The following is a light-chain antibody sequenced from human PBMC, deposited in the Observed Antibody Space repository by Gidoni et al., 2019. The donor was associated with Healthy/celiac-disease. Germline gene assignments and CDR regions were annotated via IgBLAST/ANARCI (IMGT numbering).Light chain of an antibody. Sequence: DIQMTQSPSSLSASVEDRVPITCRARQSISSYLNWYQQKPGKAPKLLIYAASSLQSGVPSRFSGSGSGTDFTLTISSLQPEDFATYYCQQSYSTPLKLTFXGXTKVEIK. CDR3: QQSYSTPLKLT. V-gene: IGKV1-39*01. CDR2: AAS. J-gene: IGKJ4*01. CDR1: QSISSY.